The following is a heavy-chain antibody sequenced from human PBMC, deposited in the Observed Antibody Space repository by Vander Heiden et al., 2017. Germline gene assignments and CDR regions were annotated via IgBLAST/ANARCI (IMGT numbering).Heavy chain of an antibody. CDR2: IKQDGSAK. Sequence: EVQLVESGGTLVQPGGSLRLSCAASGFTFRTDWMSWVRQAPGKGLEWVANIKQDGSAKNYVDSVKGRFTISRDNARNSLYLQMNSLRPEDTAVYFCATYCSSAICYEYYFDYWGQGTLVTVSS. V-gene: IGHV3-7*03. CDR3: ATYCSSAICYEYYFDY. D-gene: IGHD2-2*01. CDR1: GFTFRTDW. J-gene: IGHJ4*02.